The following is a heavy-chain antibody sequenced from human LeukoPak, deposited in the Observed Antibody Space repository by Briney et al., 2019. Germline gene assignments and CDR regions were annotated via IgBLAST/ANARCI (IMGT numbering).Heavy chain of an antibody. Sequence: GGSLRLSCAASGFTFDDYGMSWVRQAPGKGLEWVSGINWNGGSTGYADSVKGRFTISRDNAKNSLYLQMNSLRAEDTALYYCARGGGSAIRYFDWLSTDAFDIWGQGTMVTVSS. J-gene: IGHJ3*02. V-gene: IGHV3-20*04. D-gene: IGHD3-9*01. CDR2: INWNGGST. CDR1: GFTFDDYG. CDR3: ARGGGSAIRYFDWLSTDAFDI.